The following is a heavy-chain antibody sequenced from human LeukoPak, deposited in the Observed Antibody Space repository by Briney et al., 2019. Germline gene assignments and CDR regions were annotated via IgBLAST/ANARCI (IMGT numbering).Heavy chain of an antibody. D-gene: IGHD3-22*01. CDR1: GFTFSSYW. J-gene: IGHJ3*02. CDR2: IKQDGSEK. V-gene: IGHV3-7*01. Sequence: GGSLRLSCAASGFTFSSYWMSWVRQAPGKGLEWVANIKQDGSEKYYVDSVKGRFTISRDNAKNSLYLQMNSLRAEDTAVYYCARDPIGNYYDSSGYYYGAFDIWGQGTMVTVSS. CDR3: ARDPIGNYYDSSGYYYGAFDI.